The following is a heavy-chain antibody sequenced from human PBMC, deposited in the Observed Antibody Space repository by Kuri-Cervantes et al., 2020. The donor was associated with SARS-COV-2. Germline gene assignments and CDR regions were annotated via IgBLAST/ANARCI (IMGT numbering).Heavy chain of an antibody. D-gene: IGHD2-15*01. J-gene: IGHJ3*02. CDR2: IYHSGST. CDR3: ARELPQDAFDI. V-gene: IGHV4-39*07. CDR1: GGSISSSSYY. Sequence: SETLSLTCTVSGGSISSSSYYWGWIRQPPGKGLEWIGSIYHSGSTYYNPSLKSRVTISVDTSKNQFSLKLCSVTAADTAVYYCARELPQDAFDIWGQGTMVTVSS.